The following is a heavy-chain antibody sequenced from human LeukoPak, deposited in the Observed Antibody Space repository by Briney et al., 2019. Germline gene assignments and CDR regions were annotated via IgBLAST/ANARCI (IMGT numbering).Heavy chain of an antibody. CDR1: GGSFSGYY. CDR2: INHSGST. J-gene: IGHJ6*03. D-gene: IGHD5-18*01. Sequence: SETLSLTCAVYGGSFSGYYWSWIRQPPGKGLEWIGEINHSGSTNYNPSLKSRVTISVDTSKNQFSLKLSSVTAADTAVYYCARGASYGLLALSYYNYYYMDVWGKGTTVTVSS. CDR3: ARGASYGLLALSYYNYYYMDV. V-gene: IGHV4-34*01.